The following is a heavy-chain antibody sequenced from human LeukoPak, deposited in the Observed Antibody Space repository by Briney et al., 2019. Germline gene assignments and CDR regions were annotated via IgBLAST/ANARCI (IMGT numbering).Heavy chain of an antibody. CDR2: IGTAGDT. Sequence: PGGSLRLSCAASGFTFSDYDMHWVRQATGKGLEWVSAIGTAGDTYYTGSVKGRFTISRENAKNSLYLQMNSLRAGDTAVSYCARVAKERVGGVYYFDYWGQGTLVTVSS. J-gene: IGHJ4*02. V-gene: IGHV3-13*01. CDR3: ARVAKERVGGVYYFDY. CDR1: GFTFSDYD. D-gene: IGHD1-1*01.